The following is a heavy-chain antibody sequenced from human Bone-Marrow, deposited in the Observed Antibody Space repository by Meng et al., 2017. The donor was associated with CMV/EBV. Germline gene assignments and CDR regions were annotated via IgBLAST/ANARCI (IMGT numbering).Heavy chain of an antibody. V-gene: IGHV3-23*01. Sequence: GESLKISCAASGFTFSSYAMTWVRQAPGKGLEWVSTISGSGGATYYADSVKGRFSISRDTAKNSLYLQMNSLRAEDTAVYYCARDYGSGSYGYYYGVDVWGQGTTVTVSS. CDR2: ISGSGGAT. J-gene: IGHJ6*02. CDR1: GFTFSSYA. CDR3: ARDYGSGSYGYYYGVDV. D-gene: IGHD3-10*01.